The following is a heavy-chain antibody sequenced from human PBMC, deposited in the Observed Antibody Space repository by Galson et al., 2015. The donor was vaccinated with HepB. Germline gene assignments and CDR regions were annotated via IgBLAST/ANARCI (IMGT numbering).Heavy chain of an antibody. CDR3: AKDITSLLRDAEPY. CDR1: GFTFSLYG. V-gene: IGHV3-30*18. D-gene: IGHD1-14*01. J-gene: IGHJ4*02. Sequence: SLRLSCAASGFTFSLYGIHWVRQAPGKGLEWVAAISYDGSQKYYADSVKGRFTISRDNSKNTLYLQMNRLRAEDTSLYFCAKDITSLLRDAEPYWGQGTLVTVSS. CDR2: ISYDGSQK.